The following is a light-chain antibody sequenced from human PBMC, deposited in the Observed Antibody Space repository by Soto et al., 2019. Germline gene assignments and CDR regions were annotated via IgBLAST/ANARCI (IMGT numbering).Light chain of an antibody. CDR2: DNN. Sequence: QSVLTQPPSASGTPGQGVTISCSGSTSNIGSNYVYWYQQLPGSAPKLLIYDNNKRPSGIPDRFSGSKSDTSATLDITGLQTGDEADYYCGTWDDRLTAGVFGTGTKLTVL. V-gene: IGLV1-51*01. CDR3: GTWDDRLTAGV. CDR1: TSNIGSNY. J-gene: IGLJ1*01.